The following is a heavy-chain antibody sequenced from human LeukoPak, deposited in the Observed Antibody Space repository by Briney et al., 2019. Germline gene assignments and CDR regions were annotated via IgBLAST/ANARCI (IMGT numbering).Heavy chain of an antibody. D-gene: IGHD3-16*01. Sequence: SETLSLTCTVSGGSISSSSYYWGWIRQPPGKGLEWIVSIYYSGNTYYNPSLKSRFTISVDTSKNHFSLKLSSVTAADTAVYYCARVGVLNKTYYYYMDVWGKGTTVTVSS. J-gene: IGHJ6*03. CDR1: GGSISSSSYY. CDR3: ARVGVLNKTYYYYMDV. V-gene: IGHV4-39*07. CDR2: IYYSGNT.